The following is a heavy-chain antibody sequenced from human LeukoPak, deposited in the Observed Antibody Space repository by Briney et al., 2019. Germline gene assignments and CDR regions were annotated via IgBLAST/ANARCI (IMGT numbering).Heavy chain of an antibody. CDR1: GFAFNTYR. J-gene: IGHJ4*02. D-gene: IGHD4-11*01. CDR2: VSGSGNSA. CDR3: AKDRERPGLHHFDY. Sequence: GGSLRLSCSASGFAFNTYRMSWVRQTRGKGLEWLADVSGSGNSAQYADSVKGQFTISRDNSKNTVYLQMISLRAEDTAIYYCAKDRERPGLHHFDYWGQGTLVTVSS. V-gene: IGHV3-23*01.